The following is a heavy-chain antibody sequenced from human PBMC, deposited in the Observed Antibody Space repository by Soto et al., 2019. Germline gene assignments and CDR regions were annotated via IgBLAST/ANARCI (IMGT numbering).Heavy chain of an antibody. V-gene: IGHV1-69*01. J-gene: IGHJ4*02. D-gene: IGHD3-3*01. Sequence: QVQLVQSGAEVKKPGSSVKVSCKASGGTFSSHVFNWVRQAPGQGLEWMGGIMPIIGTANYAQKFQGRVTITADESTGTAYRELSSLRSEDTAVYYCARDLEFRDGNISHLDYWGQGTLVTVSS. CDR3: ARDLEFRDGNISHLDY. CDR2: IMPIIGTA. CDR1: GGTFSSHV.